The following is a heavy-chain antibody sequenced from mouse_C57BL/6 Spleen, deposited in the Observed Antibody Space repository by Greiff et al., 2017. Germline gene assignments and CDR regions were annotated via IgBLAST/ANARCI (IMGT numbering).Heavy chain of an antibody. CDR2: ILPGSGST. CDR1: GYTFTGYW. J-gene: IGHJ3*01. CDR3: AARGLYYYGSSYVWLAY. Sequence: VQLVESGAELMKPGASVKLSCKATGYTFTGYWIEWVKQRPGHGLEWIGEILPGSGSTNYNEKFKGKATFTADTSSNTAYMQLSSLTTEDSAIYYCAARGLYYYGSSYVWLAYWGQGTLVTVSA. D-gene: IGHD1-1*01. V-gene: IGHV1-9*01.